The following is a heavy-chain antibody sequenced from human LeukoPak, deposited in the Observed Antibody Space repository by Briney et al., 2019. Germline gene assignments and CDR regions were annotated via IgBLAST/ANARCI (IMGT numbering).Heavy chain of an antibody. J-gene: IGHJ4*02. CDR2: ISGSGGST. CDR1: GFTFSSYW. D-gene: IGHD6-6*01. V-gene: IGHV3-23*01. Sequence: PGGSLRLSCAASGFTFSSYWMSWVRQAPGKGLEWVSVISGSGGSTYYADSVKGRFTISRDNSKNTLYLQMNSLRAEDTAVYYCAKRVASSSAEMDYWGQGTLVTVSS. CDR3: AKRVASSSAEMDY.